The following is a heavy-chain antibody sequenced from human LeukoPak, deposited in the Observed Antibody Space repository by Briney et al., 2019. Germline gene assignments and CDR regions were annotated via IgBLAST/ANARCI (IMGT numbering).Heavy chain of an antibody. D-gene: IGHD1-26*01. CDR1: TSDFSDYY. V-gene: IGHV3-11*06. J-gene: IGHJ4*02. CDR2: ISSSSSYI. CDR3: ARVSWEPE. Sequence: KAGGSLRLSCAASTSDFSDYYMSWIRQAPGKGLEWVSSISSSSSYIYYADSVKGRFTISRDNAKNSLYLQMNSLRAEDTAVYYCARVSWEPEWGQGTLVTVSS.